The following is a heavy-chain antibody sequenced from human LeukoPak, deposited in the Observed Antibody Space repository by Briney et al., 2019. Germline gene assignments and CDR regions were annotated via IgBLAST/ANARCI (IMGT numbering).Heavy chain of an antibody. CDR2: ISYDGSNN. V-gene: IGHV3-30-3*01. CDR1: GFPFTTYA. J-gene: IGHJ6*02. CDR3: ARDVGYSSGWYDYYYGVDV. Sequence: GGSLRLSCAASGFPFTTYAMHWVRQAPGKGLEWVTVISYDGSNNYCADSVKGRFTISRDNSKNTLYLQMNSLRTEDTAVYYCARDVGYSSGWYDYYYGVDVWGQGTTVTVSS. D-gene: IGHD6-19*01.